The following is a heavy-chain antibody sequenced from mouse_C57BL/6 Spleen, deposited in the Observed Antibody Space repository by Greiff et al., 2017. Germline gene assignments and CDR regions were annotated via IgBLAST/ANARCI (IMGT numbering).Heavy chain of an antibody. Sequence: HVQLQQSGAELVKPGASVKLSCKASGYTFTSYWMHWVKQRPGRGLAWIGMINPNCGGTRYNEKFKSKATLTVDKHSSTAYMQLSSLTSAYIQLYYRARRMGYVGYYECGMAYWGQGTLVTVSS. J-gene: IGHJ4*01. D-gene: IGHD2-3*01. V-gene: IGHV1-72*01. CDR1: GYTFTSYW. CDR3: ARRMGYVGYYECGMAY. CDR2: INPNCGGT.